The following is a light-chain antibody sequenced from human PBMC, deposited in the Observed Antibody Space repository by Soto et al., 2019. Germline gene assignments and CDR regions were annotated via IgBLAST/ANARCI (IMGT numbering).Light chain of an antibody. Sequence: EIVLTQSPATLSLSPGERATLSCRASQSVGNNLAWYQQKPGQAPGLLIYEASTRATGIPARFSGSGSGTDFTLTISSLEPEDCAVYYCQQHAHWPLTFGGGTNVEIK. CDR2: EAS. J-gene: IGKJ4*01. V-gene: IGKV3-11*01. CDR1: QSVGNN. CDR3: QQHAHWPLT.